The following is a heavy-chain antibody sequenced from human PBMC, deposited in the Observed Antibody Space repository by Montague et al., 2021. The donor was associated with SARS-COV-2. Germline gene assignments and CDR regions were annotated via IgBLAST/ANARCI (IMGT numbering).Heavy chain of an antibody. CDR3: ARAFIAAAGTTSFDY. Sequence: SETLSLTCTVSGGSISSSSYFWGWIRQPPGKGLEWIGSIYYSGSTYHNPSLESRVTISVDTSKNQFSLKLSSVTAADTAVYYCARAFIAAAGTTSFDYWGQGTLVTVSS. V-gene: IGHV4-39*01. CDR2: IYYSGST. D-gene: IGHD6-13*01. J-gene: IGHJ4*02. CDR1: GGSISSSSYF.